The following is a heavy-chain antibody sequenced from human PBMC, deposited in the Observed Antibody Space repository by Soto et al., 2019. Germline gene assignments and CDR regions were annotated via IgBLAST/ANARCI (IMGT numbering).Heavy chain of an antibody. CDR2: IYYSGST. CDR1: GDSISSYY. J-gene: IGHJ4*02. Sequence: QVQLQESGPGLVKHSETLSLTCTVSGDSISSYYWSWIRQPPGKGLEWIGYIYYSGSTNYNPSLKSRVTISVDTSKNQFSLKLSSVTAADTAVYYCARGRRGDYVPFDYWGQGTLVTVSS. D-gene: IGHD4-17*01. V-gene: IGHV4-59*01. CDR3: ARGRRGDYVPFDY.